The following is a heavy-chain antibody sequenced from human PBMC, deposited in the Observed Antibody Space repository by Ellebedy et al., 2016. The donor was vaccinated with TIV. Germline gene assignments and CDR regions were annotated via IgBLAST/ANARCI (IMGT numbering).Heavy chain of an antibody. CDR1: GFTFSSYN. V-gene: IGHV3-48*02. J-gene: IGHJ4*02. CDR3: ARDPTDY. CDR2: ISTSGYTK. D-gene: IGHD4-11*01. Sequence: PGGSLRLSCAASGFTFSSYNMNWVLQAPGKGLQWVSHISTSGYTKYYAESVKGRFTISRDNAKNSLYLQMNSLRDEDTAVYYCARDPTDYWGQGTLVTVSS.